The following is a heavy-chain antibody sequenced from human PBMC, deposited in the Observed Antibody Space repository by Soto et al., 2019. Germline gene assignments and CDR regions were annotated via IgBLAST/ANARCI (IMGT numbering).Heavy chain of an antibody. CDR1: GFTVSSNY. V-gene: IGHV3-53*01. CDR2: ISGSGTT. Sequence: GGSLRLSCAASGFTVSSNYMNWVRQAPGKGLEWVSVISGSGTTFYADSVKGRFTTSRDNSKNTVYLQMNSLRDEDTAVYYCVGTYDGSRNLDFWGQGALVTVSS. CDR3: VGTYDGSRNLDF. J-gene: IGHJ4*02. D-gene: IGHD5-12*01.